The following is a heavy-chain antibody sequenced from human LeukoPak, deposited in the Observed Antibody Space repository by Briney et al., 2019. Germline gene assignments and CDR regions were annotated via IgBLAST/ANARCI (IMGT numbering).Heavy chain of an antibody. J-gene: IGHJ6*03. CDR2: ISSSGSTI. V-gene: IGHV3-11*04. Sequence: GGSLRLSCAASGFTFSDYYMSWIRQAPGKGLEWVSYISSSGSTIYYADSVKGRFTISRDNAKNSLYLQMNSLRAEDTAVYYCARDIAAAVYYMDVWGEGTTVTVSS. D-gene: IGHD6-13*01. CDR1: GFTFSDYY. CDR3: ARDIAAAVYYMDV.